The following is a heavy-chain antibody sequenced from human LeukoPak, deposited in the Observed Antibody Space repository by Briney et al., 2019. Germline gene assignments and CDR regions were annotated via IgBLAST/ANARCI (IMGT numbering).Heavy chain of an antibody. CDR1: GGSISSTSYY. V-gene: IGHV4-39*01. J-gene: IGHJ4*02. CDR2: NYYSGST. D-gene: IGHD3-22*01. Sequence: SETLSLTCTVSGGSISSTSYYWGWIRQPPGKGLEWIGSNYYSGSTYYNPSLKSRVTISVDTSKNQFSLKLSSVTAADTAVYYCAVNYYDSSGYYFDYWGQGTLVTVSS. CDR3: AVNYYDSSGYYFDY.